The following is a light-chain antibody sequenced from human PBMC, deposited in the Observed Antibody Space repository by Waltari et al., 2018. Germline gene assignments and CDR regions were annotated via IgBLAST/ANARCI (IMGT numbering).Light chain of an antibody. CDR1: KIGSQS. Sequence: SYVLTQPPSVSVAPGKTARITCGGNKIGSQSVHWYQQKPGQAPVLVVYDDSDRPSGIPERFSGSNFGNTATLTINRVEGGDEADYYCQVWDSTDDHVVFGGGTKLTVL. J-gene: IGLJ2*01. CDR3: QVWDSTDDHVV. V-gene: IGLV3-21*01. CDR2: DDS.